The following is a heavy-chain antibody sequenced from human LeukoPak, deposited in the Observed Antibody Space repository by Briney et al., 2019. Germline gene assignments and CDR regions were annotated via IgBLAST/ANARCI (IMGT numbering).Heavy chain of an antibody. CDR2: IKQDGSEK. J-gene: IGHJ5*02. CDR3: ARDVLTGYPNWFDP. V-gene: IGHV3-7*03. CDR1: GFTFSSYW. D-gene: IGHD3-9*01. Sequence: GGSLRLSCAASGFTFSSYWMSWVRQAPGKGLEWAANIKQDGSEKYYVDSVKGRFTISRDNAKNSLYLQMNSLRAEDTAVYYCARDVLTGYPNWFDPWGQGTLVTVSS.